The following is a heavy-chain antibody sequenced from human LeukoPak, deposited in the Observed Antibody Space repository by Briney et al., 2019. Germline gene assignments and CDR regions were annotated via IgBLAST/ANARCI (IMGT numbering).Heavy chain of an antibody. Sequence: SETLSLTCSVSGVSIRSGDYYWGWIRQSPGKGLEWIGSMSSGGSTFYNPSLKSRVTISVDTSNDQFSLILSSVTAADTAVYYCARSKSVVVVAATYAFDIWGQGTMVTVSS. J-gene: IGHJ3*02. V-gene: IGHV4-39*07. D-gene: IGHD2-15*01. CDR3: ARSKSVVVVAATYAFDI. CDR2: MSSGGST. CDR1: GVSIRSGDYY.